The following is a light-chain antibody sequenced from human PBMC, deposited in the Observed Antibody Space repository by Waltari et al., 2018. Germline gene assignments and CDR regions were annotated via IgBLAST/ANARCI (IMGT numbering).Light chain of an antibody. V-gene: IGKV3-20*01. CDR2: HAS. CDR3: RHYESLPVT. Sequence: EIVLTQSPGTLSLSPGERATLSCRASQSISKYLAWYQQKPGQAPRLLIYHASSRAAGIPDRFSGSGSGTDFSLSISRLGPEDFSVYYCRHYESLPVTFGQGTKVEIK. CDR1: QSISKY. J-gene: IGKJ1*01.